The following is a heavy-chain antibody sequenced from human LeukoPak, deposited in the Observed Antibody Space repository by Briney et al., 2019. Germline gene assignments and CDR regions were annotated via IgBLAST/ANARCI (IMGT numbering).Heavy chain of an antibody. CDR3: AAKYYYDSSGYHNWFDP. V-gene: IGHV3-21*04. CDR1: GFAFNVYA. J-gene: IGHJ5*02. CDR2: ISGKSTYI. Sequence: GGSLRLSCVASGFAFNVYAMNWVRQAPGRGLQWVSSISGKSTYINYGDSVKGRFTISRDNSKNTLYLQMNSLRAEDTAVYYCAAKYYYDSSGYHNWFDPWGQGTLVTVSS. D-gene: IGHD3-22*01.